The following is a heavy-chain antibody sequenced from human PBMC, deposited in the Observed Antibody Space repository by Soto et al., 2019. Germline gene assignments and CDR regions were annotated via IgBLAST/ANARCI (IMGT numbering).Heavy chain of an antibody. D-gene: IGHD3-10*01. V-gene: IGHV3-33*01. Sequence: GGSLRLSCAASVFTFSSYGMRWVRQAPGKGLEWVAVIWYDGSNKYYADSVKGRFTISRDNSKNTLYLQMNSLRAEDTAVYYCARGALVRGYPYYFDYWGQGTLVTVSS. J-gene: IGHJ4*02. CDR2: IWYDGSNK. CDR1: VFTFSSYG. CDR3: ARGALVRGYPYYFDY.